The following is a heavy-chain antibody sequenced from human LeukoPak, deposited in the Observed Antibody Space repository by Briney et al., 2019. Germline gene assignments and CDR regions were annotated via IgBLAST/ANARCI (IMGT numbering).Heavy chain of an antibody. V-gene: IGHV4-34*01. J-gene: IGHJ4*02. CDR2: INHSGST. D-gene: IGHD3-16*01. CDR3: ARGRIRGNYGN. CDR1: GGSFSGYY. Sequence: SETLSLTCAVYGGSFSGYYWSWIRQPPGKGLEWIGEINHSGSTNYNPSLKSRVTISVDTSKNQFSLKLSSVTAADTAVYYCARGRIRGNYGNWGQGTLVTVSS.